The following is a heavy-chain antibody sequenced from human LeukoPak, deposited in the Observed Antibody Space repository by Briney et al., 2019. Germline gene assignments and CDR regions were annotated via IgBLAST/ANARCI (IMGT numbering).Heavy chain of an antibody. CDR2: IRYDGSNK. CDR3: AKHYDSSGYYLNEGVDY. Sequence: GGSLRLSCAASGFTFSSYGMHWVRQAPGKGLEWVAFIRYDGSNKYYADSVKGRFTISRDNSKNTLYLQMNSLRAEDTAVYYCAKHYDSSGYYLNEGVDYWGQGTLVTVSS. V-gene: IGHV3-30*02. J-gene: IGHJ4*02. D-gene: IGHD3-22*01. CDR1: GFTFSSYG.